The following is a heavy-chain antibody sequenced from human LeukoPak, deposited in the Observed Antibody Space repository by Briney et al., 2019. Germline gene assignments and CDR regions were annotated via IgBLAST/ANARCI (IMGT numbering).Heavy chain of an antibody. CDR3: P. CDR1: GDSVSSNSAA. Sequence: SQTLSLTCVISGDSVSSNSAAWNWIRQSPSRGLQWLGRTYYRSKWYNDYAVSVGSRITINPDTSKNQFSLQLNSRGLGGNWNWFDPWGQGTLVTVSS. J-gene: IGHJ5*02. V-gene: IGHV6-1*01. D-gene: IGHD4-23*01. CDR2: TYYRSKWYN.